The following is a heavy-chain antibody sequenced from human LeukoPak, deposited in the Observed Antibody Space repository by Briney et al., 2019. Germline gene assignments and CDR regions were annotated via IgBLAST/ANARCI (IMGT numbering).Heavy chain of an antibody. J-gene: IGHJ4*02. Sequence: GASLQISCKGSGYSFTTYWIGWVRQMPGKGLEWMGIIYPGDSDTRYSPSFQGQVTISADKSISSAYLQWSSLKASDTAMYYCVAIYYYDTSELYFDYWGQGTLVTVSS. CDR3: VAIYYYDTSELYFDY. V-gene: IGHV5-51*01. CDR1: GYSFTTYW. CDR2: IYPGDSDT. D-gene: IGHD3-22*01.